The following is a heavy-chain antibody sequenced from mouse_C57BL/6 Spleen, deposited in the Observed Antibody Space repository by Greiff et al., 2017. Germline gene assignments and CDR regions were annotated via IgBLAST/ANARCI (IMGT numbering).Heavy chain of an antibody. CDR2: ISSGSSTI. D-gene: IGHD4-1*01. J-gene: IGHJ3*01. V-gene: IGHV5-17*01. Sequence: EVMLVESGGGLVKPGGSLKLSCAASGFTFSDYGMHWVRQAPEKGLEWVAYISSGSSTIYYADTVKGRFTISRDNAKNTLFLQMTSLRSEDTDMYYCAKLGGGFAYWGQGTLVTVSA. CDR1: GFTFSDYG. CDR3: AKLGGGFAY.